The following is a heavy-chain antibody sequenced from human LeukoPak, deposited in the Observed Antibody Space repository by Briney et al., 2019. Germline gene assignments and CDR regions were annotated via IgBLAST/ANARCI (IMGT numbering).Heavy chain of an antibody. CDR1: GFTFHDYA. CDR2: INWNSNTI. CDR3: AKDITSGWYDTAFDP. D-gene: IGHD6-19*01. J-gene: IGHJ5*02. V-gene: IGHV3-9*01. Sequence: PGGSLRLSCAASGFTFHDYAMHWVRQASGKGLEWVSGINWNSNTIGYADSVKGRFTISRDNAKNSLYLQMNSLRAEDTAFYYCAKDITSGWYDTAFDPWGQGTLVIVSS.